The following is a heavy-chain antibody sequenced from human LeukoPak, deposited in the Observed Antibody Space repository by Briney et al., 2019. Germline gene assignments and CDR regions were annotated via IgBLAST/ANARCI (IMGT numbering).Heavy chain of an antibody. CDR3: ARGYYDFWSGYYNDY. CDR1: GGSISSYY. Sequence: PSETLSLTCTVSGGSISSYYWSWIRQPPGKELEWIGYIYYSGSTNYNPSLKSRVTMSVDTSKNQFSLKLSSVTAADTAVYYCARGYYDFWSGYYNDYWGQGTLVTVSS. CDR2: IYYSGST. D-gene: IGHD3-3*01. V-gene: IGHV4-59*01. J-gene: IGHJ4*02.